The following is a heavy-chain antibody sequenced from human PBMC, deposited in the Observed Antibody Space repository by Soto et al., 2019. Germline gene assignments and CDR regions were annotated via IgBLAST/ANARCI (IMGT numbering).Heavy chain of an antibody. D-gene: IGHD3-3*01. CDR3: ARVYYDFWSGYYTFDY. CDR1: GGYFSGYY. Sequence: SETLSLTCAVYGGYFSGYYWSWVRQPPGKGLEWIGEINHSGSTNYNPSLKSRVTISVDTSKNQFSLKLSSVTAADTAVYYCARVYYDFWSGYYTFDYWGQGTLVTVSS. CDR2: INHSGST. J-gene: IGHJ4*02. V-gene: IGHV4-34*01.